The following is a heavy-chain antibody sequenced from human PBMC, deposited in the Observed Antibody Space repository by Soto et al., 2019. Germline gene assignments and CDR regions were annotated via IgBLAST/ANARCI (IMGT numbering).Heavy chain of an antibody. Sequence: QVQLQESGPGLVKPSQTLSLTCTVSGGSISSGDYYWSWIRQPPGKGLEWIGYIYYSGSTYYNPSLTRRVTISVETSTTHVSPNLSAGTAADTAVYYCASTPLQIQARGGYGFYYYGMEVWCQGTTDTVSS. D-gene: IGHD3-16*01. V-gene: IGHV4-30-4*01. CDR3: ASTPLQIQARGGYGFYYYGMEV. CDR1: GGSISSGDYY. J-gene: IGHJ6*02. CDR2: IYYSGST.